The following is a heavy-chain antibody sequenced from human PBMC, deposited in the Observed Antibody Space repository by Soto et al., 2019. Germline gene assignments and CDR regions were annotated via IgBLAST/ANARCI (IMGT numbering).Heavy chain of an antibody. CDR3: ARTELVGATTAYFHH. V-gene: IGHV3-72*01. Sequence: LSLTCAASGFTFSDHYMDWGRQAPGKGLEWVGRTRNKANSYTTEYAASVKGRFTISRDDSKNSLYLQMNSLKTEDTAVYYCARTELVGATTAYFHHWGQGTLVTVSS. J-gene: IGHJ1*01. D-gene: IGHD1-26*01. CDR2: TRNKANSYTT. CDR1: GFTFSDHY.